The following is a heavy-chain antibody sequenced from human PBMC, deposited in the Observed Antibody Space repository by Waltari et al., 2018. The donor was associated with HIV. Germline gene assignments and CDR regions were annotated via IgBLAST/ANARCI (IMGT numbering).Heavy chain of an antibody. CDR3: AGDRLDAGGR. Sequence: QVQLVQSGAEVKKPGASVKVSCKASGYSFTRYAMHWVRQAPGQGLGGMGGINAGNGNTKYLQKFQGRVTITRDTSASTAYMELSSLRSEDTAVYYCAGDRLDAGGRWGQGTLVTVSS. J-gene: IGHJ4*02. D-gene: IGHD3-16*01. V-gene: IGHV1-3*01. CDR2: INAGNGNT. CDR1: GYSFTRYA.